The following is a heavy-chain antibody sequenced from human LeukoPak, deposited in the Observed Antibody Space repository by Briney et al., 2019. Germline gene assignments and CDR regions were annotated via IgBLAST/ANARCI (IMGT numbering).Heavy chain of an antibody. CDR2: IYYSGIT. V-gene: IGHV4-39*01. J-gene: IGHJ4*02. D-gene: IGHD3-22*01. CDR1: GDSIITSSYY. Sequence: PSETLSLTCTVSGDSIITSSYYWGWIRQPPGKGLEWLGSIYYSGITHYNPSLKRRVTIYVDTSRNQFSLHLYSVTAADTAVFYCARSDYYDYRQIDIWGQGTPVTVSS. CDR3: ARSDYYDYRQIDI.